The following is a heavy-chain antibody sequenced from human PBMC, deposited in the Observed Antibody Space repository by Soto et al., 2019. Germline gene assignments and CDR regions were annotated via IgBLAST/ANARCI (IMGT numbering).Heavy chain of an antibody. D-gene: IGHD7-27*01. CDR3: AKDLGHGGRGAFDI. J-gene: IGHJ3*02. V-gene: IGHV3-30*18. Sequence: QVQLVESGGGVVQPGRSLRISCAASGFTFSFYGMHWVRQAPGKGLEWVAVISYDGSNKYYADSVKGRFTISRDNSKNTLYLQMNSLRAEDTAVYYCAKDLGHGGRGAFDIWGQWTMVTVSS. CDR1: GFTFSFYG. CDR2: ISYDGSNK.